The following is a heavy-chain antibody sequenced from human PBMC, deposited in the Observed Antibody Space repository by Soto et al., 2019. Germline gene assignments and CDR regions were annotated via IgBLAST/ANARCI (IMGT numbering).Heavy chain of an antibody. J-gene: IGHJ6*03. CDR3: ARRARPDFYYMDV. D-gene: IGHD6-6*01. CDR1: GFTLSGYA. CDR2: ISTNGVGT. V-gene: IGHV3-64*01. Sequence: EVQLVESGGGLAQPVGSLRLSCAASGFTLSGYAMDWVRQAPGKGLEYVSGISTNGVGTYYANSVQGRFTISRDNSKNTVYLQMGSLRTEDMAVYYCARRARPDFYYMDVWGKGTTGTVSS.